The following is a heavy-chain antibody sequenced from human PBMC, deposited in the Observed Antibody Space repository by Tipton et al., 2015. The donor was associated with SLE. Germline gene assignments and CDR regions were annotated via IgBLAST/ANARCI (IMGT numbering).Heavy chain of an antibody. CDR1: GFSVGSTY. D-gene: IGHD6-19*01. CDR3: ARSHGRYRHYYFDF. Sequence: QLVQSGGGLIQPGWSLRLSCVASGFSVGSTYMGWVRQAPGAGLEWVSIIYTSGSTYYSDSVNGRFTISRDSSKNTLYLQMDSLRDEDTAVYYCARSHGRYRHYYFDFWGQGTRVTVSS. CDR2: IYTSGST. V-gene: IGHV3-53*01. J-gene: IGHJ4*02.